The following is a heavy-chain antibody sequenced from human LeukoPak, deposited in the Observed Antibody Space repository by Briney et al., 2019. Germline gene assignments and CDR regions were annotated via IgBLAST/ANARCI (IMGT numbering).Heavy chain of an antibody. CDR1: GFSFSNNA. D-gene: IGHD5-12*01. V-gene: IGHV3-23*01. Sequence: PGGSLRLSCAASGFSFSNNAMRWVRQAPGKGLEWVSTISGSGGSTYFADSVKGRFTISRDNSKNTLYLQMNSLRAEDTAVYYCARAVYDYAGWGQGTLVTVSS. J-gene: IGHJ4*02. CDR3: ARAVYDYAG. CDR2: ISGSGGST.